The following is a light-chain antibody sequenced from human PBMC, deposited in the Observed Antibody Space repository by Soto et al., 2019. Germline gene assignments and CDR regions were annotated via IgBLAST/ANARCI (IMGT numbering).Light chain of an antibody. CDR1: QSVSSN. CDR2: GAS. V-gene: IGKV3-15*01. CDR3: QQYGSSLPAT. J-gene: IGKJ5*01. Sequence: EIVMTQSPATLSVSPGERATLSCRASQSVSSNLAWYQQKPGQAPRLLIYGASTRATGIPARFSGSGSGTEFTLTISSLQSEDFAVYYCQQYGSSLPATFGQGTRLEIK.